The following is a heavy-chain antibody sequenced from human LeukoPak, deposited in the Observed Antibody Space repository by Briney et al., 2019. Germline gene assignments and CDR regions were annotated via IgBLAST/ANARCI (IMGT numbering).Heavy chain of an antibody. CDR2: ISSSGDTM. Sequence: GRSLRLSCAASGLTFSDHYMSWVRQAPGRGLQWVSYISSSGDTMYYADSVKGRFTISRDSAKNSVYLQMNSLRAEDTAVYYCARGGYTTILFDYWGQGTLVTVSS. J-gene: IGHJ4*02. V-gene: IGHV3-11*01. CDR1: GLTFSDHY. CDR3: ARGGYTTILFDY. D-gene: IGHD2-2*02.